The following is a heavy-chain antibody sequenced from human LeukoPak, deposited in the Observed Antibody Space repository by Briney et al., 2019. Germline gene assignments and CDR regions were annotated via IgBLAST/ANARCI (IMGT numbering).Heavy chain of an antibody. V-gene: IGHV4-61*02. Sequence: SETLSLTCSVSGASISSGDHYWSWIRQPAGKGLEWVGRVYTSGSTTYNPSLKSRVTISVDTSTNQFSLKLSSVTAADTAVYYCATGITMIVVVNYWGQGTLVTVSS. CDR3: ATGITMIVVVNY. CDR1: GASISSGDHY. J-gene: IGHJ4*02. CDR2: VYTSGST. D-gene: IGHD3-22*01.